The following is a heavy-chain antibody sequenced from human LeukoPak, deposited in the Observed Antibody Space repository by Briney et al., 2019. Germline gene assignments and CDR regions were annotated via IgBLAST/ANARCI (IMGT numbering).Heavy chain of an antibody. V-gene: IGHV4-31*03. CDR3: ARNRYSGSNTGDY. Sequence: SQTLSLTCTVSGGSISSGGYYWSWIRQHPGKGLEWIGYIYYSGSTYYNPSLKSRVTISVDTSKNQFSLKLSSVTAADTAVYYCARNRYSGSNTGDYWGQGTLVTVSS. CDR1: GGSISSGGYY. CDR2: IYYSGST. D-gene: IGHD1-26*01. J-gene: IGHJ4*02.